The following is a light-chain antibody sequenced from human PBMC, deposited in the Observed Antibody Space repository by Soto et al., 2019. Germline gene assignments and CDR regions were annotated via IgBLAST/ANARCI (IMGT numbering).Light chain of an antibody. V-gene: IGLV2-8*01. Sequence: QSALTQPPSASGSPGQSVTISCTGTSSDVGFYNYVSWYQQHPGKAPKLIISEVSKRPSGVPDRFSGSKSSNTASLTVSGLQAEDEADYYCTSYGGSNNVLFGGGTQLTVL. CDR1: SSDVGFYNY. CDR2: EVS. CDR3: TSYGGSNNVL. J-gene: IGLJ3*02.